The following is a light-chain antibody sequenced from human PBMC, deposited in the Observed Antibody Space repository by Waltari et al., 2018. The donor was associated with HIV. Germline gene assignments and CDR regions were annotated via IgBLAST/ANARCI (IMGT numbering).Light chain of an antibody. J-gene: IGKJ4*01. CDR1: F. V-gene: IGKV1-9*01. CDR3: QQVNRSPLT. Sequence: FLAWYQQKPGKAPKLLIYSTSTLYSGVPSRFSGSGSGTEFTLTISSLQPEDFATYYCQQVNRSPLTFGGGTKVEIK. CDR2: STS.